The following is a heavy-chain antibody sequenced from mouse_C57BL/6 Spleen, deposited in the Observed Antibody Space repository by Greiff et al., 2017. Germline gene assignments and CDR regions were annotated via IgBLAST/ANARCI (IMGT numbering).Heavy chain of an antibody. CDR3: AKVLTPYYGSSHLAY. Sequence: EVQLQQSGPELVKPGASVKISCKASGYTFTDYYMNWVKQSHGKSLEWIGDINPNNGGTSYNQKFKGKATLTVDKSSSTAYMELRSLTSEDSAVYYCAKVLTPYYGSSHLAYWGQGTLVTVSA. J-gene: IGHJ3*01. V-gene: IGHV1-26*01. CDR2: INPNNGGT. D-gene: IGHD1-1*01. CDR1: GYTFTDYY.